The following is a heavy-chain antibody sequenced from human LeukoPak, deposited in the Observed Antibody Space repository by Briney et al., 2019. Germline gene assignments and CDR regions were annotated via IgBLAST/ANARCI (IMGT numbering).Heavy chain of an antibody. J-gene: IGHJ4*01. Sequence: GESLKISCKGSGYSFTSYWIGWVRHMPGKGLEWMGIIHPGDSDTRYSPSFQGQVTLSADKSISTAYLQWSSLKASDTAIYYCARHFTHRSNWIDYWGHGTLVTVSS. CDR3: ARHFTHRSNWIDY. CDR2: IHPGDSDT. V-gene: IGHV5-51*01. CDR1: GYSFTSYW. D-gene: IGHD1-1*01.